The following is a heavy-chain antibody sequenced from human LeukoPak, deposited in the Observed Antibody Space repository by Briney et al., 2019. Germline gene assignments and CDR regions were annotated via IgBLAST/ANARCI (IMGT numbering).Heavy chain of an antibody. D-gene: IGHD2-21*01. J-gene: IGHJ4*02. Sequence: PSETLSLTCAVSGYSISSGYYWGWIRQPPGKGLDGIGSIYHSGSTYYNPSLKRRVTISVDTSKNQSYLKLRSVTAADTAVYYCAGYVVVLDYWGQGTLVTVSS. CDR1: GYSISSGYY. CDR2: IYHSGST. V-gene: IGHV4-38-2*01. CDR3: AGYVVVLDY.